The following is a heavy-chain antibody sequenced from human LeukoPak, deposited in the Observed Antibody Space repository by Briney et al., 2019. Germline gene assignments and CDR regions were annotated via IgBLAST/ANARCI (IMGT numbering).Heavy chain of an antibody. Sequence: GASVKVSCKASGYRFDDYDINWVRQASGQGLEWLAWMKPNSGEAGYARKFHGRLTVTRSTSINTAYMELSGLTSEDSAIYFCARRFRSGSYTGLDYWGQGALVTVSS. J-gene: IGHJ4*02. CDR1: GYRFDDYD. CDR2: MKPNSGEA. D-gene: IGHD2-15*01. CDR3: ARRFRSGSYTGLDY. V-gene: IGHV1-8*02.